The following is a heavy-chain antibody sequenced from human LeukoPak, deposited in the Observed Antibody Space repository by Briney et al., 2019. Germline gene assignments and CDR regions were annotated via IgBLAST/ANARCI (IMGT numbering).Heavy chain of an antibody. V-gene: IGHV3-21*01. Sequence: PGGSLRLSCAASGFTFSSYRMNWVRQALGKGQEWVSLISSNSSHTYNADSVKGRFTISRDNAKISLYLEMNSLRVEDTAVYYCARTRDGYNFGPFDCWGQGTLVTVSS. CDR3: ARTRDGYNFGPFDC. CDR2: ISSNSSHT. CDR1: GFTFSSYR. J-gene: IGHJ4*02. D-gene: IGHD5-24*01.